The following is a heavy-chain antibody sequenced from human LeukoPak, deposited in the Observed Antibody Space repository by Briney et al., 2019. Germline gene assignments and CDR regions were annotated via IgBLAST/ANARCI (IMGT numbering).Heavy chain of an antibody. CDR2: IYYTGST. CDR1: GGSISSGGYY. V-gene: IGHV4-61*08. D-gene: IGHD1-26*01. CDR3: ARGRVGTTPIDY. J-gene: IGHJ4*02. Sequence: TSETLSLTCTVSGGSISSGGYYWSWIRQPPGKGLEWIGYIYYTGSTNYHPSLKSRLTISVDTSKNQVSLKLSSVTAADTAVYYCARGRVGTTPIDYWGQGTLVTVSS.